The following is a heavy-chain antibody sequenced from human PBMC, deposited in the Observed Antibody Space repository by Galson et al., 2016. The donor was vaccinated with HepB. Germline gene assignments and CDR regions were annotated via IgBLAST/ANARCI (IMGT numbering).Heavy chain of an antibody. CDR2: IAAYNGDT. J-gene: IGHJ6*02. CDR1: GYPFMSYA. D-gene: IGHD3-3*01. V-gene: IGHV1-18*04. Sequence: SVKVSCKASGYPFMSYAITWVRQSRGKGLEWVGWIAAYNGDTEYAQKLRDRVTLTTDTSTNTAHRELRSLTSDDTAVYYCTKGTTGFHSSFGVVTYGMDVWGQGTTVTVSS. CDR3: TKGTTGFHSSFGVVTYGMDV.